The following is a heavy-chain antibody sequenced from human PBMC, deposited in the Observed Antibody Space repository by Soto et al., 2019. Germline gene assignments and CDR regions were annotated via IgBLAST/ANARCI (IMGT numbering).Heavy chain of an antibody. CDR3: ARGRASGSYYLLDY. CDR1: GDTFTTYG. V-gene: IGHV1-8*01. J-gene: IGHJ4*02. D-gene: IGHD3-10*01. CDR2: INPNSGNI. Sequence: ASVKVSCKASGDTFTTYGINWVRQATGHGLEWMGWINPNSGNIGYAQRFQGRVTMTRDTAIRTAYMEVSSLRSDDTAVYYCARGRASGSYYLLDYWGQGTLVTV.